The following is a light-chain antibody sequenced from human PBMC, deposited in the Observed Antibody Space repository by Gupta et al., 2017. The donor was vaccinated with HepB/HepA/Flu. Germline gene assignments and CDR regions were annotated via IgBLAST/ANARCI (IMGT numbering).Light chain of an antibody. CDR1: QSVSSY. CDR2: DAS. V-gene: IGKV3-11*01. CDR3: QQRSNGPAAFT. Sequence: EIVLTQSPATLSLSPGERATLSCRASQSVSSYLAWYQQKPGQAPRLLIYDASNRATGIPARFSGSGPGTDFTLTISSLEPEDFAVYYCQQRSNGPAAFTFGGGTKVEIK. J-gene: IGKJ4*01.